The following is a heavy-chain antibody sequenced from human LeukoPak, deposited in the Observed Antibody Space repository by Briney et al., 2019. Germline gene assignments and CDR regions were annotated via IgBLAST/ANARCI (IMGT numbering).Heavy chain of an antibody. CDR2: LDPGDSSA. D-gene: IGHD6-19*01. CDR1: GYTFSSFW. CDR3: ARRSWFSGWPQDY. V-gene: IGHV5-10-1*01. J-gene: IGHJ4*02. Sequence: GESLKISCKASGYTFSSFWISWVRQMPGKGLEWMGRLDPGDSSAYYSPSFQGHVTLSADKAINTAYLQWRSLKASDTAIYYCARRSWFSGWPQDYWGQGTLVLVSS.